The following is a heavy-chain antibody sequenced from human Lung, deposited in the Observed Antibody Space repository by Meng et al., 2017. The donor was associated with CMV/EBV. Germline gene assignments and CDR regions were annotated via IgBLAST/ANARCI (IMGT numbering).Heavy chain of an antibody. V-gene: IGHV1-69*10. Sequence: XVXVSXXASGGTFSSYAISWVRQAPGQGLEWMGGIIPILGIANYAQKFQGRVTITADKSTSTAYMELSSLRSEDTAVYYCARDSHSSGYYPLDYWGQGTLVTVSS. CDR3: ARDSHSSGYYPLDY. J-gene: IGHJ4*02. D-gene: IGHD3-22*01. CDR1: GGTFSSYA. CDR2: IIPILGIA.